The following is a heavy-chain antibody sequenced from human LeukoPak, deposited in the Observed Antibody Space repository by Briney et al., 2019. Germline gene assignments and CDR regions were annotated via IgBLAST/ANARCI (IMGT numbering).Heavy chain of an antibody. CDR2: IYYSGST. CDR1: GGSIRSYH. Sequence: SETLSLTCTVTGGSIRSYHWSWIRQPPGKGREWIGDIYYSGSTNYNPSLKSRVTISVDTSKNKFSLKLSSVPAADTAVYYCAGVGATTFWFYPWGQGTLVTVSS. V-gene: IGHV4-59*01. D-gene: IGHD1-26*01. J-gene: IGHJ5*02. CDR3: AGVGATTFWFYP.